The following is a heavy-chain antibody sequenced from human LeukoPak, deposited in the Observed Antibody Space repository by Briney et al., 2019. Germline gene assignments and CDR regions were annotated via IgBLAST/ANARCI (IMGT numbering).Heavy chain of an antibody. CDR2: ISGSGGST. Sequence: PGGSLRLSCAASGFTFSSYGMSWVRQAPGKGLEWVSAISGSGGSTYYADSVKGRFTISRDNSKNTLYLQMNSLRAEDTAVYYCALPLTYRGYSYGYGGSFDYWGQGTLVTVSS. CDR1: GFTFSSYG. J-gene: IGHJ4*02. V-gene: IGHV3-23*01. D-gene: IGHD5-18*01. CDR3: ALPLTYRGYSYGYGGSFDY.